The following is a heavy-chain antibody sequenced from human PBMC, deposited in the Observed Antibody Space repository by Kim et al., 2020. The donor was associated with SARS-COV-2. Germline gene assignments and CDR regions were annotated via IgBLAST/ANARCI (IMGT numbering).Heavy chain of an antibody. V-gene: IGHV3-74*01. CDR3: ASQYGGFPY. D-gene: IGHD5-12*01. Sequence: GGSLRLSCAASGFTISSYWMHWVRQAPGKGLVWVSRINSDGTTTTYADSVRGRFSISRDNAKNTLYLQMNSLRAEDTAVYYCASQYGGFPYWGQGTVVTVSS. CDR1: GFTISSYW. CDR2: INSDGTTT. J-gene: IGHJ4*02.